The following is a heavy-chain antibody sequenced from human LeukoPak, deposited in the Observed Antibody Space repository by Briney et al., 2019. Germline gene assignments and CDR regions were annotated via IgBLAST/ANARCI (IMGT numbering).Heavy chain of an antibody. D-gene: IGHD3-10*01. Sequence: PGGSLRLPCAASGFTFTNAWMSWVRQAPGKGLEWVGRIKSKGDDETTDYGAPVKGRFTMSRDDSRATLYLQMNSLKAEDTAVYYCTTDLGITMIRGVIVYWGQGALVTVSS. CDR1: GFTFTNAW. V-gene: IGHV3-15*01. CDR3: TTDLGITMIRGVIVY. CDR2: IKSKGDDETT. J-gene: IGHJ4*02.